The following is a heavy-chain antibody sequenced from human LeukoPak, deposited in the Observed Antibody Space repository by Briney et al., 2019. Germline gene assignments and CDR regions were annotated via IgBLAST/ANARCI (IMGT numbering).Heavy chain of an antibody. CDR1: GFTFSDYY. J-gene: IGHJ4*02. CDR2: ISSSGSTI. CDR3: ARDNHFTEILAYCGGDWYPDY. D-gene: IGHD2-21*01. V-gene: IGHV3-11*04. Sequence: GGSLRLSCAASGFTFSDYYMSWIRQAPGKGLEWVSYISSSGSTIYYADSVKGRFTISRDNAKNSLYLQMNSLRAEDTAVYYCARDNHFTEILAYCGGDWYPDYWGQGTLVTVSS.